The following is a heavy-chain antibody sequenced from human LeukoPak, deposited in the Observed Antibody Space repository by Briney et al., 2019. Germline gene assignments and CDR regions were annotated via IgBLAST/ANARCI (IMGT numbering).Heavy chain of an antibody. Sequence: GGSLRLSCAASGFTFDDYAMHWVRQAPGKGLEGVSGISWNSGSIGYADSVKGRFTISRDNAKNSLYLQMNSMRAEDTALYYCAKDGDSSGSHFDYWGQGTLVTVSS. CDR3: AKDGDSSGSHFDY. D-gene: IGHD3-22*01. CDR2: ISWNSGSI. V-gene: IGHV3-9*01. CDR1: GFTFDDYA. J-gene: IGHJ4*02.